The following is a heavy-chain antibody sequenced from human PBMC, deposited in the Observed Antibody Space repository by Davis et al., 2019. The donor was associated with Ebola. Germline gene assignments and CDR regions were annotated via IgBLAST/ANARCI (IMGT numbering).Heavy chain of an antibody. D-gene: IGHD4-17*01. CDR2: INANTGGT. CDR1: GYSFTGYY. J-gene: IGHJ4*02. CDR3: ARDYGATDY. Sequence: AASVKVSCKASGYSFTGYYLHWLRLAPGQGLEWMGWINANTGGTRYAQKFQGWVTLTRDTSISTAYMELYRLRSEDTAVYYCARDYGATDYWGQGTLVTVSS. V-gene: IGHV1-2*04.